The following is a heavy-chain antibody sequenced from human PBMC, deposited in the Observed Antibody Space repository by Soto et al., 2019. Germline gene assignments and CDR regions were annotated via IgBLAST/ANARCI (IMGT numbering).Heavy chain of an antibody. CDR3: ARGTNYYDSSVYYVY. CDR2: ISSSSTYI. V-gene: IGHV3-21*01. J-gene: IGHJ4*02. Sequence: GGSLRLSCAASGFTFSSYSMNWVRQAPGKGLQWVSSISSSSTYIYYADSVKGRFTISRDNAKNSLYLQMNSLRAEDTAVYYCARGTNYYDSSVYYVYWGQGTLVTAPQ. D-gene: IGHD3-22*01. CDR1: GFTFSSYS.